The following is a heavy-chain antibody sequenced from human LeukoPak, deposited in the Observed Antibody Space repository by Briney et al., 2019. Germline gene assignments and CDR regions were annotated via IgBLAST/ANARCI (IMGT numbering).Heavy chain of an antibody. V-gene: IGHV4-59*11. CDR1: GASPSTLT. D-gene: IGHD3-10*01. CDR2: LYYNGLP. CDR3: GSTNYNPSLKSRVTISVDTSKNQFSLKLSSVTAADTAVYYCARGSLMRSGYSYGMDV. J-gene: IGHJ6*02. Sequence: SETLSLTCTVPGASPSTLTGGCTRHPPAKGLEWIGHLYYNGLPNYNPPLNNRVTIAVATSRKQLSLKLGAVTSADTPVYYSGSTNYNPSLKSRVTISVDTSKNQFSLKLSSVTAADTAVYYCARGSLMRSGYSYGMDVWGQGTTVTVSS.